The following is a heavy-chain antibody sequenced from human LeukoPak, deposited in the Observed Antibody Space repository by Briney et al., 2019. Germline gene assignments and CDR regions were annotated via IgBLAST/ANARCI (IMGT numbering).Heavy chain of an antibody. V-gene: IGHV3-9*01. Sequence: GGSLRLSCAASGFTFDDYAMHWVRHAPGKGLEWVSGISWNSGSIGYADSVKGRFTISRDNAKNSLYLQMNSLRAEDTALYYCAKGYSYGSLDAFDIWGQGTMVTVSS. CDR1: GFTFDDYA. J-gene: IGHJ3*02. D-gene: IGHD5-18*01. CDR3: AKGYSYGSLDAFDI. CDR2: ISWNSGSI.